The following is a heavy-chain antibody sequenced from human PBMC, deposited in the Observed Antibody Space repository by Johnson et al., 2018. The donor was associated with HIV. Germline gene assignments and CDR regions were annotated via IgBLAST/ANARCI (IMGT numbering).Heavy chain of an antibody. D-gene: IGHD2-15*01. CDR1: GFTVSSNY. Sequence: VQLVESGGGLVQPGGSLRLSCAASGFTVSSNYMSWVRQAPGKGLEWVSVIYSGGSTYYADSVKGRFTISRDNSKNTLYLQMDSLRAEDTALYYCAKEVGCSGGSCYYAFDIWGQGTMVTVSS. CDR2: IYSGGST. J-gene: IGHJ3*02. CDR3: AKEVGCSGGSCYYAFDI. V-gene: IGHV3-66*01.